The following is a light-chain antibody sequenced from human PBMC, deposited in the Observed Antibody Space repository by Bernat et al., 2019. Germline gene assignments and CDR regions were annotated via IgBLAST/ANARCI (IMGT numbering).Light chain of an antibody. Sequence: ETTMTQSPATLSVSLGERATLSCRASQSVRTNLAWYQQKPGQAPRLLIYSASTRATGTPVRFSGSGSGTGFTLTISSLQSEDFAVYYCQQYYDWPPWTFGQGTKV. CDR2: SAS. V-gene: IGKV3-15*01. CDR1: QSVRTN. J-gene: IGKJ1*01. CDR3: QQYYDWPPWT.